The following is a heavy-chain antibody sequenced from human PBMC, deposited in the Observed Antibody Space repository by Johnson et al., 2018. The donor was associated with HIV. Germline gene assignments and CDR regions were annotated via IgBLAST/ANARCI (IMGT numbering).Heavy chain of an antibody. CDR3: ARVSDSDSN. V-gene: IGHV3-33*08. Sequence: QVQLVESGGGLVHPRGSLRLSCAASGFTVSSNYMSWVRQAPGKGLEWVAVIWYDGSNKYYADSVKGRFTISRDNSKNTLYLQMNSLRAEDTAVYYCARVSDSDSNWGQGTMVTVSS. J-gene: IGHJ3*01. D-gene: IGHD3-22*01. CDR1: GFTVSSNY. CDR2: IWYDGSNK.